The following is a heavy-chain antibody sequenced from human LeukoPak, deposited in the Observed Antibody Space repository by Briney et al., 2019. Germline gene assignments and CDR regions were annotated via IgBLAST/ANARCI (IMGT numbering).Heavy chain of an antibody. Sequence: PGGSLRLSCAASGFTFSRYSMNWVRQAPGKGLEWVSSISGSSSYIYYADSVKGRFTISRHNAKNSLYLQMNSLRAEDTAVYYCARGGEMATIWAYFDYWGQGTLVTVSS. J-gene: IGHJ4*02. CDR2: ISGSSSYI. CDR3: ARGGEMATIWAYFDY. D-gene: IGHD5-24*01. CDR1: GFTFSRYS. V-gene: IGHV3-21*01.